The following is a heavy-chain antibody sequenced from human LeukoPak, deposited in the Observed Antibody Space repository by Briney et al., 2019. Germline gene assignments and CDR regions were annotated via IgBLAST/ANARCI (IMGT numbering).Heavy chain of an antibody. D-gene: IGHD6-6*01. CDR1: GFNFVNYP. V-gene: IGHV3-30*04. CDR3: ARESEYSSSPTFDS. J-gene: IGHJ4*02. CDR2: ISHDGTKQ. Sequence: QAGGSLRLSCAASGFNFVNYPLHWVRQAPGKGLEWVTQISHDGTKQYYAAAVKGRFTVSRDNSKNTVDLQMNSLRTEDTATYFCARESEYSSSPTFDSWGQGVLVTVSS.